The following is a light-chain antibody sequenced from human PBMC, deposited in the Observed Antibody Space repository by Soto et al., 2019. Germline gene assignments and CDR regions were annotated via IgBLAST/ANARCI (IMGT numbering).Light chain of an antibody. Sequence: DIQMTQSPSSLSASVGARVTITCLASQDISNSLNWYQQKKGQAPELLIYGASNLEPGVPSRFRGSGSGTEFTLPISSLQPEDVATYYCQQFALLLRTFGQGAKLEIK. CDR3: QQFALLLRT. V-gene: IGKV1-33*01. CDR2: GAS. J-gene: IGKJ2*01. CDR1: QDISNS.